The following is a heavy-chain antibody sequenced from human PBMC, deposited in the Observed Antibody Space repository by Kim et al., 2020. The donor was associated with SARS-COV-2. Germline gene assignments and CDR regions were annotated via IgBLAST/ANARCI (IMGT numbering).Heavy chain of an antibody. V-gene: IGHV7-4-1*02. D-gene: IGHD2-2*01. J-gene: IGHJ6*02. CDR3: ARVRGYCSSTSCYGGHYYYYGMDV. Sequence: ASVKVSCKASGYTFTSYAMNWVRQAPGQGLEWMGWINTNTGNPTYAQGFTGRFVFSLDTSVSTAYLQISSLKAEDTAVYYCARVRGYCSSTSCYGGHYYYYGMDVWGQGTTVTVSS. CDR2: INTNTGNP. CDR1: GYTFTSYA.